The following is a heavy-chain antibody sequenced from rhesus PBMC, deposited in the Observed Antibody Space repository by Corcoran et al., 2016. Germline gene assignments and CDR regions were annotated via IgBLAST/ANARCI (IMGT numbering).Heavy chain of an antibody. CDR1: GASSSSTY. CDR2: IYGRSGST. D-gene: IGHD5-42*01. V-gene: IGHV4S6*01. CDR3: ATRDTIFDY. J-gene: IGHJ4*01. Sequence: QVQLQESCPGLVKPSETLPLTCTVSGASSSSTYRSWTRQFPGKGLEWIGYIYGRSGSTSYNPSLKSRVTISKDTSKNQFSLKLSSVTAADTALYYCATRDTIFDYWGQGVLVTVSS.